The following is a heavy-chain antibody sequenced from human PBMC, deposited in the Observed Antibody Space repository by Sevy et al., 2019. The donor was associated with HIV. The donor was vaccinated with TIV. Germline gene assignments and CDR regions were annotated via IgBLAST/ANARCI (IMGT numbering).Heavy chain of an antibody. Sequence: GRSLRLSCAASGFTFSSYEMNWVRQAPGKGLEWVSCISNSGTSKYYADSVKGRFTISRDSPKNSLYLQMNSLRAEDTAVYYCARGPHYYYDSSAFFDYWGQGTLVTVSS. CDR3: ARGPHYYYDSSAFFDY. D-gene: IGHD3-22*01. CDR1: GFTFSSYE. CDR2: ISNSGTSK. V-gene: IGHV3-48*03. J-gene: IGHJ4*02.